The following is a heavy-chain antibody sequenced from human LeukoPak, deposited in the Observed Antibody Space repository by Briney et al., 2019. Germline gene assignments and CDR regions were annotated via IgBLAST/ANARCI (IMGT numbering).Heavy chain of an antibody. CDR3: AGGPPEDTSSGY. Sequence: ASVKVSCKASGYSLSTYDIHWVRQAPGQGLEWLGWMRPKKSDTGYARKFQGRVTLTWNISTDTAFMELNSLTPEDTAVYFCAGGPPEDTSSGYWGQGTLVTVSS. V-gene: IGHV1-8*01. CDR2: MRPKKSDT. D-gene: IGHD3-22*01. CDR1: GYSLSTYD. J-gene: IGHJ4*02.